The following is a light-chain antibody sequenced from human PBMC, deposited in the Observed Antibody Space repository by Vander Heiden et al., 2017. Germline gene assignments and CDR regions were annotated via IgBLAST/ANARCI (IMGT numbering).Light chain of an antibody. J-gene: IGLJ2*01. CDR3: SSYTSSSTLV. CDR2: DVN. CDR1: SSDVGGYNY. Sequence: QSALTQPASVSGSPGQSIPISCTGTSSDVGGYNYVSWYQQHPGKAPKLMIYDVNNRPSGVSNRFSGSKSGNTASLTISGLQAEDEADYYCSSYTSSSTLVFGGGTKLTVL. V-gene: IGLV2-14*03.